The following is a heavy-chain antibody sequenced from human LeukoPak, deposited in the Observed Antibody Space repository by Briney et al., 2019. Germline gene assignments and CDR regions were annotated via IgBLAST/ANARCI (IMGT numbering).Heavy chain of an antibody. CDR2: FDPEDGET. Sequence: SVKVSCKVSGYTLTELSMHWVRQAPGKGLEWMGGFDPEDGETIYAQKFQGRVTMTEDTSTDTACMELSSLRSEDTAVYYCATDLKRIVGATDFDYWGQGTLVTVSS. J-gene: IGHJ4*02. CDR3: ATDLKRIVGATDFDY. V-gene: IGHV1-24*01. CDR1: GYTLTELS. D-gene: IGHD1-26*01.